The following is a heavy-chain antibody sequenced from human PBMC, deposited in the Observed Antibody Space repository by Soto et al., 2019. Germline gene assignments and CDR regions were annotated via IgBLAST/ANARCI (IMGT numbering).Heavy chain of an antibody. CDR2: INHSGST. CDR3: ARGGVVATVPFDY. J-gene: IGHJ4*02. D-gene: IGHD5-12*01. Sequence: QVQLQQWGAGLLKPSETLSLTCAVYGGSFSGYYWSWIRQPPGKGLEWIGEINHSGSTNYKPSLKRRVTISVDTSKNQFSLKLSSVTAGDTAVYYCARGGVVATVPFDYWGQGTLVTVSS. V-gene: IGHV4-34*01. CDR1: GGSFSGYY.